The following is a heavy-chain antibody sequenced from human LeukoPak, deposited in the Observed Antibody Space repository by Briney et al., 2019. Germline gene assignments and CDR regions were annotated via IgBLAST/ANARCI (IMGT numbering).Heavy chain of an antibody. CDR3: ARSITMVRGVPWAYYYYYMDV. V-gene: IGHV4-4*07. Sequence: SETLSLTCTVSGGSISSYYWSWIRQPAGKGLERIGRIYTSGSTNYNPSLKSRVTMSVDTSKNQFSLKLSSVTAADTAVYYCARSITMVRGVPWAYYYYYMDVWGKGTTVTVSS. J-gene: IGHJ6*03. D-gene: IGHD3-10*01. CDR2: IYTSGST. CDR1: GGSISSYY.